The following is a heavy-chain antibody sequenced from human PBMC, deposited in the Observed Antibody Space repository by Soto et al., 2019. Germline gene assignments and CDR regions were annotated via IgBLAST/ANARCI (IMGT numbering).Heavy chain of an antibody. CDR3: ARADRYNYGMDV. CDR2: IDPSDSYT. Sequence: GESLKISCKGFGYSFTSYLISWVRQMPGKGLEWMGRIDPSDSYTNYSPTFQGHATMSFDKSINTAYLQWSSLKASDNAMYYCARADRYNYGMDVWGRGTSVTVSS. CDR1: GYSFTSYL. V-gene: IGHV5-10-1*01. J-gene: IGHJ6*02.